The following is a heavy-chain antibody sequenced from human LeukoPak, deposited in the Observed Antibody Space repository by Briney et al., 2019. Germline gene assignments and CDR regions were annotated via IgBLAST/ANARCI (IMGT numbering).Heavy chain of an antibody. Sequence: GGSLRLSCAASGFTFSSYGMHWVRQAPGKGLEWVAVISYDGSNKYYADSVKGRFTISRDNSKNTLYLQMNSLRAEDTAVYYCAEDGGHSSGPTFDYWGQGTLVTVSS. CDR2: ISYDGSNK. CDR3: AEDGGHSSGPTFDY. J-gene: IGHJ4*02. V-gene: IGHV3-30*18. CDR1: GFTFSSYG. D-gene: IGHD3-22*01.